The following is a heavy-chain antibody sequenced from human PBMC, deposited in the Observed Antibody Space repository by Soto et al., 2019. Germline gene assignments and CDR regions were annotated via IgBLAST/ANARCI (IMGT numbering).Heavy chain of an antibody. CDR2: ISGSGGST. CDR1: GFTFSSYA. CDR3: AKAFSWYDY. V-gene: IGHV3-23*01. Sequence: GESLKISCAASGFTFSSYAMNWVRQAPGKGLEWVSGISGSGGSTYYADSVKGRFTISRDNSKNTLYLQMSSLRAEDTAVYYCAKAFSWYDYWGQGTLVTVSS. D-gene: IGHD6-13*01. J-gene: IGHJ4*02.